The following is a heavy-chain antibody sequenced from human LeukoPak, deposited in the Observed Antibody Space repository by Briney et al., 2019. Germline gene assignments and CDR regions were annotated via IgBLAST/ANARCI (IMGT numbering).Heavy chain of an antibody. CDR1: GYSITSGYH. CDR2: MYHSESP. J-gene: IGHJ4*02. V-gene: IGHV4-38-2*02. Sequence: SETLSLTCSVSGYSITSGYHWGWVRLSPGKGLEWIGSMYHSESPYYNPSLKSRATLSVDTSKNQFSLKMSSATATDTAVYYCASSTRWGDYFDYWGQGTLVTVSS. CDR3: ASSTRWGDYFDY. D-gene: IGHD3-16*01.